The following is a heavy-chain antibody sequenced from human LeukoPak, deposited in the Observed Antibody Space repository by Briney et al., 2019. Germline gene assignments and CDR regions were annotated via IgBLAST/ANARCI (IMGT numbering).Heavy chain of an antibody. Sequence: GGSLRLSCTASGFPFIEYSMNWVRQAPGKGLEWISYIGIDSGNRKYADSVRGRFTISADKDNNSLYLEMNSLRVEDTAVYYCARDHNYAFDNWGQGTLVSVAS. CDR2: IGIDSGNR. V-gene: IGHV3-48*01. J-gene: IGHJ4*02. D-gene: IGHD1-1*01. CDR1: GFPFIEYS. CDR3: ARDHNYAFDN.